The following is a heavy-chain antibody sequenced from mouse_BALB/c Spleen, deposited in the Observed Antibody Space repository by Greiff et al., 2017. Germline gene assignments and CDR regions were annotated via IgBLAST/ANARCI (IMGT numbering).Heavy chain of an antibody. Sequence: VQLQQSAAELARPGASVKMSCKASGYTFTSYTMHWVKQRPGQGLEWIGYINPSSGYTEYNQKFKDKTTLTADKSSSTAYMQLSSLTSEDSAVYYCARSLLAYAMDYWGQGTSVTVSS. CDR2: INPSSGYT. CDR3: ARSLLAYAMDY. J-gene: IGHJ4*01. V-gene: IGHV1-4*02. CDR1: GYTFTSYT. D-gene: IGHD2-1*01.